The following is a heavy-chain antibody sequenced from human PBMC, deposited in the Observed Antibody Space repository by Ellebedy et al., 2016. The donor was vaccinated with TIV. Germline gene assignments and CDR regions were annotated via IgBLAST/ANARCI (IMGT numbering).Heavy chain of an antibody. CDR2: VYYSGRT. V-gene: IGHV4-59*08. D-gene: IGHD6-13*01. CDR3: ARLAAGEGAFDI. J-gene: IGHJ3*02. Sequence: MPSETLSLTCTVSGGSISSNSWSWTRQPPGKGLEWTGYVYYSGRTNYNPSLKSRVTISVDTSKNQFSLKLRSLTAADTAVYFCARLAAGEGAFDIWGQGTMVTVSS. CDR1: GGSISSNS.